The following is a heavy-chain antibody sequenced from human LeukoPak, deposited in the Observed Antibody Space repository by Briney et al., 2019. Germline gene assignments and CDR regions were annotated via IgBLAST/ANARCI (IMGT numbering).Heavy chain of an antibody. J-gene: IGHJ6*03. CDR2: VNHSGST. CDR3: ARAESGANYYYYYYMDV. CDR1: GGSFSGYY. V-gene: IGHV4-34*01. D-gene: IGHD3-10*01. Sequence: TSETLSLTCAVYGGSFSGYYWSWIRQPPGKGLEWIGEVNHSGSTSYNPSLKSRVTISVDTSKNQFSLKLSSVTAADTAVYYCARAESGANYYYYYYMDVWGKGTTVTVSS.